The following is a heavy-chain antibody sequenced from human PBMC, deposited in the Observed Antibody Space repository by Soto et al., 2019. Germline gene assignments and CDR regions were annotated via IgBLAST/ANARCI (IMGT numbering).Heavy chain of an antibody. Sequence: NPSETLSLTCSVSGGSINSSSYFWGWVRQPPGKGLEWIGSIYYSGSTYYNPSLRSRVTISVDTSKNQFPLKLSSVTAADTAVFYCARHYSSGSRNWFDPWGQGTLVTVSS. J-gene: IGHJ5*02. D-gene: IGHD6-19*01. CDR3: ARHYSSGSRNWFDP. CDR1: GGSINSSSYF. V-gene: IGHV4-39*01. CDR2: IYYSGST.